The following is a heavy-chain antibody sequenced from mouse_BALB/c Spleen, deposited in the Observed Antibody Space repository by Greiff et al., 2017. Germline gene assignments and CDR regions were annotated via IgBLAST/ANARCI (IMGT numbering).Heavy chain of an antibody. Sequence: EVMLVESGGGLVQPGGSLKLSCAASGFTFSSYTMSWARQTPEKRLEWVAYISSGSSTIYYADTVKGRFTISRDNPKNTLFLQMTSLRSEDTAMYYCARNWDYFDYWGQGTTLTVSS. J-gene: IGHJ2*01. CDR1: GFTFSSYT. V-gene: IGHV5-12-2*01. CDR2: ISSGSSTI. CDR3: ARNWDYFDY. D-gene: IGHD4-1*01.